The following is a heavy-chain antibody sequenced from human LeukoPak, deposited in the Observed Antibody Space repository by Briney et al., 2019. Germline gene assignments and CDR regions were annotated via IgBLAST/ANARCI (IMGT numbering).Heavy chain of an antibody. Sequence: SQTLSLTCAVSGGSISSGGYSWSWIRQPPGKGLEWIGEINHSGSTNYNPSLKSRVTISVDTSKNQFSLKLSSVTAADTAVYYCARGPRVYGSGLKFDYWGRGTLVTVSS. J-gene: IGHJ4*02. CDR3: ARGPRVYGSGLKFDY. V-gene: IGHV4-30-2*01. CDR1: GGSISSGGYS. CDR2: INHSGST. D-gene: IGHD3-10*01.